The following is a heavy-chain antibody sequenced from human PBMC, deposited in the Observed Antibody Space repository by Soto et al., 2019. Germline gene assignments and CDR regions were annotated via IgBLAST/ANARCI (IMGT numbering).Heavy chain of an antibody. CDR1: GYTFTSYD. Sequence: QVQLVQSGAEVKKPGASVKVSCKASGYTFTSYDINWVRQATGQGLEWMGWMNPNSGNTGYAQKFQGRVTMTRNTSISTAYMELSSLRSEDTAVYYCARIKDSSSYYYYGMDVWGQGTMVTVSS. J-gene: IGHJ6*02. D-gene: IGHD6-6*01. CDR3: ARIKDSSSYYYYGMDV. V-gene: IGHV1-8*01. CDR2: MNPNSGNT.